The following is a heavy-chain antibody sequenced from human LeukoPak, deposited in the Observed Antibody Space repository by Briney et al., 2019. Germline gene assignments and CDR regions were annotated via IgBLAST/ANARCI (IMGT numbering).Heavy chain of an antibody. CDR1: GFTVSSNY. CDR2: IYSGGST. CDR3: ARVGDILTGYQGWWFDY. Sequence: PPGGSLRLSCAASGFTVSSNYMSWVRQAPGKGLEWVSVIYSGGSTYYADSVKGRFTISRDNSKNTLYLRMNSLRAEDTAVYYCARVGDILTGYQGWWFDYWGQGTLVTVSS. J-gene: IGHJ4*02. V-gene: IGHV3-66*01. D-gene: IGHD3-9*01.